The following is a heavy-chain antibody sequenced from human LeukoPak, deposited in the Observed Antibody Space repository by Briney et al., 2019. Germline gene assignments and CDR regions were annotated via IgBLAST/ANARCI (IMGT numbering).Heavy chain of an antibody. J-gene: IGHJ4*02. Sequence: TGGSLRLSCAASGFSFRHYGMYWVRQAPGKGLEWVSFIRDDGDAQYYADSVKGRFTISRDNAKNSLYLQMNSLRAEDTAVYYCARVTSQRLPYPDYWGQGTLVTVSS. CDR2: IRDDGDAQ. V-gene: IGHV3-30*02. CDR3: ARVTSQRLPYPDY. D-gene: IGHD1-1*01. CDR1: GFSFRHYG.